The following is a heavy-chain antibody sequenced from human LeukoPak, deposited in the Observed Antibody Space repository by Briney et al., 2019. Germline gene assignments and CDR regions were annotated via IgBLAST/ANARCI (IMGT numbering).Heavy chain of an antibody. J-gene: IGHJ4*02. CDR3: AREHYDSIGYPPYFDY. V-gene: IGHV4-38-2*01. CDR2: NYHNGST. D-gene: IGHD3-22*01. Sequence: PSETLSLACAVSGYSISSGYYWGWIRQPPGKGLEWIGSNYHNGSTYYNPSLKSRVTISVDTSKNQFSLKLSSVTAADTAVYYCAREHYDSIGYPPYFDYWGQGTLVTASS. CDR1: GYSISSGYY.